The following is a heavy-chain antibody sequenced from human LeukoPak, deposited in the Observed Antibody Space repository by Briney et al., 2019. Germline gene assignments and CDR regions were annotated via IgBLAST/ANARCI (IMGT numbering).Heavy chain of an antibody. Sequence: ASVKVSCRASGYTFTAHYVHWVRQAPGQGLEWMGIINPSGGSTSYAHKFQGRVTMTRDTSTSTVYMELSNLRPEDTAVYYCARADSGGDSSGYKWFDPWGQGTLVTVSS. CDR1: GYTFTAHY. J-gene: IGHJ5*02. D-gene: IGHD3-22*01. CDR3: ARADSGGDSSGYKWFDP. CDR2: INPSGGST. V-gene: IGHV1-46*01.